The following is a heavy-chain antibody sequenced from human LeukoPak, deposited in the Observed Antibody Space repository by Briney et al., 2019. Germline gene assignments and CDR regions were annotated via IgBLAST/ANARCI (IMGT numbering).Heavy chain of an antibody. CDR1: GITLSNYG. CDR2: ISGSGGGT. J-gene: IGHJ4*02. CDR3: AKRGVVIRVILVGFHKEAYYFDS. Sequence: HSGGSLRLSCVVSGITLSNYGMSWVRQAPGKGLEWVAGISGSGGGTQYADSVKGRFTISRDNRKNTLYLQMNSPRAEDTAMYFCAKRGVVIRVILVGFHKEAYYFDSWGQGALVTVSS. D-gene: IGHD3-22*01. V-gene: IGHV3-23*01.